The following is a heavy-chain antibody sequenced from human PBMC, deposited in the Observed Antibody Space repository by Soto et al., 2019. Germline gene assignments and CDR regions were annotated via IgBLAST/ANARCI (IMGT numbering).Heavy chain of an antibody. CDR3: AGGYSSSWYGIWFDP. J-gene: IGHJ5*02. V-gene: IGHV4-34*01. CDR2: INHSGST. CDR1: GGSFSGYY. D-gene: IGHD6-13*01. Sequence: PSETLSLTCAVYGGSFSGYYWSWIRQPPGKGLEWIGEINHSGSTYYNPSLKSRVTISVDTSKNQFSLKLSSVTAADTAVYYCAGGYSSSWYGIWFDPWGQGTLVTVSS.